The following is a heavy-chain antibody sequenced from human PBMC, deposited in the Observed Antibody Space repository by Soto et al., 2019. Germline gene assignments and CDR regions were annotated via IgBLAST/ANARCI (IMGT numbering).Heavy chain of an antibody. CDR3: ARARTYYYGSGSYSLGVYFDY. CDR2: IYYSGST. V-gene: IGHV4-31*03. Sequence: QVQLQESGPGLVKPSQTLSLTCTVSGGSISSGGYYWSWIRQHPGKGLEWIGYIYYSGSTYYNPSLKRRVTISVDTSKNQFSLKLSSVTAADTAVYYCARARTYYYGSGSYSLGVYFDYWGQGTLVTVSS. J-gene: IGHJ4*02. D-gene: IGHD3-10*01. CDR1: GGSISSGGYY.